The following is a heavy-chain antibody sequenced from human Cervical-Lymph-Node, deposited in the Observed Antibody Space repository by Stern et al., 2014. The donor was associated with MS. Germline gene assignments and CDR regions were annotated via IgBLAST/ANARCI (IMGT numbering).Heavy chain of an antibody. D-gene: IGHD2/OR15-2a*01. CDR1: GGTFTRHA. V-gene: IGHV1-69*01. J-gene: IGHJ6*02. CDR3: ARGGRDYFYYYYGMDA. CDR2: IIPLFGTT. Sequence: QLVQSGAEVKKPGSSVKVSCKDSGGTFTRHAFGWVRQAPGQGLARMGGIIPLFGTTDYTQQFQARVTITADESTSTVHMELSSLRSDDTAVYYCARGGRDYFYYYYGMDAWGQGTTVTVSS.